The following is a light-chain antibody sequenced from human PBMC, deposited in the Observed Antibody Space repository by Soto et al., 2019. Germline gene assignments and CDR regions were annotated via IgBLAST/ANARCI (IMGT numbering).Light chain of an antibody. J-gene: IGKJ4*01. CDR3: QLYTDRPRT. Sequence: EMVMTQSPKRLSVSPGGRATLSCRASQSVSNNYLAWYQQKPGQAPRLLIHDASTRATGIPARFSGSGSVTEFTLTISSLQSEDFAVYYCQLYTDRPRTCGGGTKVDIK. CDR1: QSVSNN. V-gene: IGKV3-15*01. CDR2: DAS.